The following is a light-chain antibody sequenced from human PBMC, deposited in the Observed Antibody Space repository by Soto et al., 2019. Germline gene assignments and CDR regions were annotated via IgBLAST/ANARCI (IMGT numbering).Light chain of an antibody. Sequence: DIQMTQSPSSLSASVGDRVTITCRASQSISSYLNWYQQKPGKAPKLLIYAASSLQSGVPSRFSGSGSGTDFTITISSLQPEDFATYYCQQSYSTPPYTFGQGTQLEIK. CDR2: AAS. V-gene: IGKV1-39*01. CDR1: QSISSY. J-gene: IGKJ2*01. CDR3: QQSYSTPPYT.